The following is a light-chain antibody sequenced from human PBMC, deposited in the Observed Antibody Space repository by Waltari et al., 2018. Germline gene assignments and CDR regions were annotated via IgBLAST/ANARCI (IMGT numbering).Light chain of an antibody. J-gene: IGLJ2*01. V-gene: IGLV3-10*01. CDR2: EDS. Sequence: SYELTQPPSVSVSPGQAARIPCSGDARPNKYAYWYQQKSGQAPVLVIYEDSKRPSGIPERFSGSSSGTTATLTLSGAQVEDEGDYYCYSTDSSGTQRVFGGGTKLTVL. CDR1: ARPNKY. CDR3: YSTDSSGTQRV.